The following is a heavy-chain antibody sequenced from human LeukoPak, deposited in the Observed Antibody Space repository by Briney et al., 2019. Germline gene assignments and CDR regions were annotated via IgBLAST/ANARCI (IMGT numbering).Heavy chain of an antibody. D-gene: IGHD5-12*01. J-gene: IGHJ4*02. V-gene: IGHV3-23*01. CDR3: AKEAGYSGYDLPDF. Sequence: PPGGSLRLSCAASGFTFSSYAMSWVRQAPGKGLEGVSAISGSAYSTYYADSVKGRFTISRDNSKNTLYLQMNSLRAEDTAVYYCAKEAGYSGYDLPDFWGQGILVTVSS. CDR1: GFTFSSYA. CDR2: ISGSAYST.